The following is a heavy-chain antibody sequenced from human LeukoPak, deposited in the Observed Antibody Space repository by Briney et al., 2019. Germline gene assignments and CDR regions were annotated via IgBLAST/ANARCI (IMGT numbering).Heavy chain of an antibody. V-gene: IGHV1-18*01. CDR2: INAYNGNT. CDR3: ARNYYDSSGYYLPDFDY. J-gene: IGHJ4*02. CDR1: GYIFTSYG. D-gene: IGHD3-22*01. Sequence: ASVKVSCKATGYIFTSYGISWVRQAPGQGLERMGCINAYNGNTNYAQKLQGRVTMTTDTSTSTAYMELRSLRSDDTGVYYCARNYYDSSGYYLPDFDYWGQGTLVTVSS.